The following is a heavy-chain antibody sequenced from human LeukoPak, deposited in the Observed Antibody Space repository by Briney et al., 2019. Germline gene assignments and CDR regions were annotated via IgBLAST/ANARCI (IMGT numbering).Heavy chain of an antibody. V-gene: IGHV3-7*01. CDR2: IKQDGSEK. CDR1: GFTFSSYW. J-gene: IGHJ4*02. D-gene: IGHD3-16*01. Sequence: GGSLRLSCAASGFTFSSYWMSWVRQAPGKGLEWVANIKQDGSEKYYVDSVKGRFTISRANAKNSLYLQMNSLRVEDTAVYYCVCLGLGGLSLDWGQGTLVTVSS. CDR3: VCLGLGGLSLD.